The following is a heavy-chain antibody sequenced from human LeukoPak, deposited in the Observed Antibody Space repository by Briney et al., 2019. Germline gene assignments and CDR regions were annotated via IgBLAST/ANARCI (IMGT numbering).Heavy chain of an antibody. Sequence: SETLSLTCPVYGGSFSGYYWNWIRKPPGKGREWIGEFNHSGSANYNPSLKSQATISLDTPKTQFSFKLSSVTAAETAVYYCYQRNYGSGPVFWGQGTLVTVSS. J-gene: IGHJ4*02. D-gene: IGHD3-10*01. CDR3: YQRNYGSGPVF. V-gene: IGHV4-34*01. CDR1: GGSFSGYY. CDR2: FNHSGSA.